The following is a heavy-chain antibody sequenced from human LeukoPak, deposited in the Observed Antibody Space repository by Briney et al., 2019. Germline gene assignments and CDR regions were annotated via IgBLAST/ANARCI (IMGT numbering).Heavy chain of an antibody. V-gene: IGHV4-38-2*02. Sequence: SETLSLTCTVSGYSISSGYYWGWIRQPPGKGLEWIGSIYHSGSTYYNPSLKSRVIISVDTTKNQFSLNMRSVTAADTAVYYCARGYGDYVRVSLGYYYMDVWGKGTTVTISS. D-gene: IGHD4-17*01. CDR2: IYHSGST. J-gene: IGHJ6*03. CDR3: ARGYGDYVRVSLGYYYMDV. CDR1: GYSISSGYY.